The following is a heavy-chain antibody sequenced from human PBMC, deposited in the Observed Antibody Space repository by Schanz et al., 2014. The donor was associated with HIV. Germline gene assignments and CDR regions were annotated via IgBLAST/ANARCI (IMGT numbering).Heavy chain of an antibody. J-gene: IGHJ4*02. V-gene: IGHV3-33*01. CDR1: EFTFSSYG. CDR3: ARGGLRWHPEWLDY. Sequence: VQLVESGGGLVKPGGSLRLSCAASEFTFSSYGMHWVRQAPGKGLEWVAVIWYDGNYKSYADSMKGRVTISRDNSKNTVYLQMNSLRAEDTAVYYCARGGLRWHPEWLDYWGQGTLVTVSS. D-gene: IGHD4-17*01. CDR2: IWYDGNYK.